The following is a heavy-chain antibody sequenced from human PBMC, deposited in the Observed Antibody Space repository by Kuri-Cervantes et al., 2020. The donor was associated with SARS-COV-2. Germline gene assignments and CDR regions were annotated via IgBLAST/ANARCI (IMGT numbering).Heavy chain of an antibody. CDR1: GGPISSSSYY. D-gene: IGHD6-6*01. J-gene: IGHJ5*02. Sequence: GSLRLSSTVSGGPISSSSYYWGWIRQPPGKGLEWIGSNYYSGSTYYNPSLKSRVTISVDTSKNQFSLKLSSVTATGTAVYYCARTQGVAARRGDHNWFDPWGQGTLVTVSS. V-gene: IGHV4-39*01. CDR2: NYYSGST. CDR3: ARTQGVAARRGDHNWFDP.